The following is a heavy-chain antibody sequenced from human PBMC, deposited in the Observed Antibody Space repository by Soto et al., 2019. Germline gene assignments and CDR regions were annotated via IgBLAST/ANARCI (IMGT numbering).Heavy chain of an antibody. CDR1: GGSVNNFT. CDR3: ARDASVGD. CDR2: ITPLLGMT. D-gene: IGHD4-17*01. V-gene: IGHV1-69*02. Sequence: QVQLVQSGAEVKKPGSSVKVSCKASGGSVNNFTISWLRQAPGQGLEWMGRITPLLGMTNYAQTFQVRVTFTADKSTNTAYMVVTSLRSADTAVYFCARDASVGDWGQGTLVTVSS. J-gene: IGHJ4*02.